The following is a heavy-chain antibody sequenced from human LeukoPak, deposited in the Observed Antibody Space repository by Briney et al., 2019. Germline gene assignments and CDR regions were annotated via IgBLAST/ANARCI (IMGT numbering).Heavy chain of an antibody. CDR3: AKCSGGNCYHSDDH. J-gene: IGHJ5*02. V-gene: IGHV3-21*01. D-gene: IGHD2-15*01. CDR2: ISSGSRYI. CDR1: GFTFSAYS. Sequence: GGSLRLSCAASGFTFSAYSMNWVRQAPGKGLEWASSISSGSRYIYYADSVKGRFTISRDNAKDSLYLQMNSLRAEDTAVYYCAKCSGGNCYHSDDHWGQGTLVTVSP.